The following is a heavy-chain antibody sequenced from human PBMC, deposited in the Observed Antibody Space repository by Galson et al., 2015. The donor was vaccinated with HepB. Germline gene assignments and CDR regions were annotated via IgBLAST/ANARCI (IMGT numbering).Heavy chain of an antibody. CDR2: IIPILGIA. J-gene: IGHJ2*01. CDR1: GGTFSSYA. Sequence: SVKVSCKASGGTFSSYAISWVRQAPGQGLEWMGRIIPILGIANYAQKFQGRVTITADKSTSTAYMELSSLRSEDTAVYYCARGIELGIKRYFDLWGRGTLVTVSS. V-gene: IGHV1-69*04. D-gene: IGHD7-27*01. CDR3: ARGIELGIKRYFDL.